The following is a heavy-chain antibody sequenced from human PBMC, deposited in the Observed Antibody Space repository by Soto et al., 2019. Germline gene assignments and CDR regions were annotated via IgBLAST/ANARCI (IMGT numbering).Heavy chain of an antibody. J-gene: IGHJ6*02. CDR1: GFTFSSYA. V-gene: IGHV3-23*01. CDR2: ISGSGGST. Sequence: PGGSLRLSCAASGFTFSSYAMSWVRQAPGKGLEWVSAISGSGGSTYYADSVKGRFTISRDNSKNTLYLQMNSLRAEDTAVYYCAKGHYGAYYYYYYGMDVWGQGTTVTVSS. D-gene: IGHD4-17*01. CDR3: AKGHYGAYYYYYYGMDV.